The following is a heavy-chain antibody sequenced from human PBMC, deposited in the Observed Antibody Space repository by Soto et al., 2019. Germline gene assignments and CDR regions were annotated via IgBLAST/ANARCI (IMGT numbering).Heavy chain of an antibody. D-gene: IGHD5-18*01. Sequence: QVHLVQSGTEVRPPGSSVTVSCKVSGGTFSTYTISWVRQSPGQGLQWMGGITPILRETTYAQNFQSRVSITADISATTAYMELSDLTSEDTAVYYCGRVPRYSFPTSDSLDQWGQGTRVTVSS. CDR1: GGTFSTYT. CDR3: GRVPRYSFPTSDSLDQ. J-gene: IGHJ4*02. CDR2: ITPILRET. V-gene: IGHV1-69*06.